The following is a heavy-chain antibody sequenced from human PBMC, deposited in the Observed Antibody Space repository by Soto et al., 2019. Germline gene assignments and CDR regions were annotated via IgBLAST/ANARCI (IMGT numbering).Heavy chain of an antibody. J-gene: IGHJ4*02. V-gene: IGHV1-2*04. CDR2: INPNSGAT. CDR1: GYTFTDYY. D-gene: IGHD2-2*01. CDR3: ARDGSPFSCISTSCYGLFGY. Sequence: ASVKVSCKASGYTFTDYYIHWVRQAPGQGLEWMGWINPNSGATNYAQKFQGWVTMTRDTSITTAYMELSRLISEDTAVYYCARDGSPFSCISTSCYGLFGYWGQGTLITVSS.